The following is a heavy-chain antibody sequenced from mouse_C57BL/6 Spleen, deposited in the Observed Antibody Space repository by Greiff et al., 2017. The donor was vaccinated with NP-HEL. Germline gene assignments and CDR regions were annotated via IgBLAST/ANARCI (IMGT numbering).Heavy chain of an antibody. D-gene: IGHD2-5*01. Sequence: VKLMESGPGLVAPSQSLSITCTVSGFSLTSYAISWVRQTPGKGLEWLGVIWTGGGTNYNSAPKSRLSISKDNSKSQVFFKMNSLQTDDTARYYCARNLVYSNYHYYAMDYWGQGTSVTVSS. CDR1: GFSLTSYA. CDR3: ARNLVYSNYHYYAMDY. V-gene: IGHV2-9-1*01. CDR2: IWTGGGT. J-gene: IGHJ4*01.